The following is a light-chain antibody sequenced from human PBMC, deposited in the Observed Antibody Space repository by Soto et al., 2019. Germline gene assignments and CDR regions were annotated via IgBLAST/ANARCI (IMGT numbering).Light chain of an antibody. J-gene: IGKJ2*01. V-gene: IGKV3-20*01. Sequence: EIVLTQSPGTLSLSPGERATLSCRASQSVNNNYLAWYQQKPGQAPRLLIYGASTRATGISDRFSGSGSGTDFTLTINRLEPEDVGVFYCHLYNRSPYNFDQGTKLEIK. CDR3: HLYNRSPYN. CDR2: GAS. CDR1: QSVNNNY.